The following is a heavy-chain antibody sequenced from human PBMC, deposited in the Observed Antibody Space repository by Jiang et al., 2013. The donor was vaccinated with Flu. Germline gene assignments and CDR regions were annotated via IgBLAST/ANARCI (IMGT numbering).Heavy chain of an antibody. J-gene: IGHJ5*02. CDR1: EFSLSTTGEG. D-gene: IGHD5-12*01. V-gene: IGHV2-5*02. CDR3: TYSPFGGYVRS. CDR2: IYWDDNT. Sequence: KPTQTLTLTCTLFEFSLSTTGEGVAWIRRPPGKALEWLALIYWDDNTRYRPSLKSRLTVTRDTSNNQVVLTMTNVDPVDTATYYCTYSPFGGYVRSWGQGTLITVSS.